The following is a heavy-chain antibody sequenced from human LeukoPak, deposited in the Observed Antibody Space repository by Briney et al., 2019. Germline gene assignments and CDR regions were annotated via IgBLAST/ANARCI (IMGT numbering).Heavy chain of an antibody. CDR1: GGSISGYY. CDR3: ARGTMMVGP. D-gene: IGHD3-22*01. V-gene: IGHV4-59*01. CDR2: IYYSGSA. J-gene: IGHJ5*02. Sequence: PSETLSLTCTVSGGSISGYYWSWIRQPPGKGLEWIGYIYYSGSANYHPSLKSRVTISVDTSKNQCSLKLSSVPAADTAVYYCARGTMMVGPWGQGTLVTVSS.